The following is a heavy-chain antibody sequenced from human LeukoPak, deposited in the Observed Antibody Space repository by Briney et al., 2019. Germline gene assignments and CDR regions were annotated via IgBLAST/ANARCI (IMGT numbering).Heavy chain of an antibody. CDR3: ARDGYGGNSYFDY. CDR2: IYSGGST. D-gene: IGHD4-23*01. CDR1: GFTVSSNY. J-gene: IGHJ4*02. V-gene: IGHV3-53*01. Sequence: GGSLRLSCAASGFTVSSNYMSWVRQAPGKGLEWVSVIYSGGSTYYADSVKGRFTISRDNSKNTLCLRMNSLRAEDTAVYYCARDGYGGNSYFDYWGQGTLVTVSS.